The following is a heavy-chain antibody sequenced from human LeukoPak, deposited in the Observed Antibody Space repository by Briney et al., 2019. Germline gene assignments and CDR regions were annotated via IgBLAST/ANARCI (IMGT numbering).Heavy chain of an antibody. D-gene: IGHD6-25*01. CDR2: IRGSGGFT. V-gene: IGHV3-23*01. CDR3: AKDHSSAWHYYYYGMGV. J-gene: IGHJ6*02. Sequence: GSLRLSCVGSGFTLSNYAMSWVRQAPGKGLEWVADIRGSGGFTYSADSVKGRFTISRDSSKNTLYLLMDNLRVEDTAIYYCAKDHSSAWHYYYYGMGVWGHGTTVTVSS. CDR1: GFTLSNYA.